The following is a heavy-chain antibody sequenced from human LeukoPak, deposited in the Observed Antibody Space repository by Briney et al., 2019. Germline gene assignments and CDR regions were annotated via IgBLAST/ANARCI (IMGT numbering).Heavy chain of an antibody. V-gene: IGHV4-59*01. CDR3: ARGSYGPTPTS. CDR2: IYYSGST. Sequence: SETLSLTCTVSGGSISSYYWSWIRQPPGKGLEWIGYIYYSGSTNYNPSLKSRVTISVDTSKNQFSLKLSSVTAADTAVYYCARGSYGPTPTSWGQGTLVTVSS. J-gene: IGHJ5*02. CDR1: GGSISSYY. D-gene: IGHD5-18*01.